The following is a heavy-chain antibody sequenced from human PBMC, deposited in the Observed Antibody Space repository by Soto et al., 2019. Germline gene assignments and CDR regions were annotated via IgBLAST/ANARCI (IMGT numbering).Heavy chain of an antibody. CDR1: GYTFTSYG. V-gene: IGHV1-18*01. D-gene: IGHD3-10*01. CDR2: ISAYNGNT. CDR3: ARGGLLWFGELFSSMYYYYDMDV. J-gene: IGHJ6*03. Sequence: ASVKVSCKASGYTFTSYGISWVRQAPGQGLEWMGWISAYNGNTNYAQKLQGRVTMTTDTSTSTAYMELRSLRSDDTAVYYCARGGLLWFGELFSSMYYYYDMDVWGKGTTVTVSS.